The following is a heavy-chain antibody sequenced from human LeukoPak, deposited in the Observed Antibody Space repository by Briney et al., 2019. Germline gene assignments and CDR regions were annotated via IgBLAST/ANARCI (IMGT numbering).Heavy chain of an antibody. CDR1: GGSFSGYY. D-gene: IGHD2-8*01. CDR3: ARGSRRGYCTNGVCYSLDY. J-gene: IGHJ4*02. Sequence: KPSETLSLTCAVYGGSFSGYYWSWIRQPPGKGLEWIGEINHSGRTNYHPSLKSRVTISVDASTTQFSLTMSSVPAADTAVYYCARGSRRGYCTNGVCYSLDYWGQGTLVTVSS. V-gene: IGHV4-34*01. CDR2: INHSGRT.